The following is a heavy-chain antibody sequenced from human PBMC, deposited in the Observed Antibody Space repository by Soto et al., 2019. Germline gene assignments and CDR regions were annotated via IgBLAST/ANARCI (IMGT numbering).Heavy chain of an antibody. V-gene: IGHV3-48*02. CDR2: ISSSSSTI. J-gene: IGHJ4*02. Sequence: GGSLRLSCAASGFTFSSYSMNWVRQAPGKGLEWISYISSSSSTIYYADSVKGRFTISRDNAKTSLYLQMNSLRDEDTAVYYCARVGYYDSSGYQPFDSWGQGTLVTVSS. CDR3: ARVGYYDSSGYQPFDS. CDR1: GFTFSSYS. D-gene: IGHD3-22*01.